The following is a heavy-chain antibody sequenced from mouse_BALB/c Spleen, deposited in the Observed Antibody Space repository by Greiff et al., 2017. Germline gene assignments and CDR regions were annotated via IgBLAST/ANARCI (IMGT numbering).Heavy chain of an antibody. CDR3: ARVTTSWGFAY. Sequence: EVQLVESGGGLVQPGGSLRLSCATSGFTFTDYYMSWVRQPPGKALEWLGFIRNKANGYTTEYSASVKGRFTISRDNSQSILYLQMNTLRAEDSATYYCARVTTSWGFAYWGQGTLVTVSA. D-gene: IGHD1-1*01. J-gene: IGHJ3*01. V-gene: IGHV7-3*02. CDR1: GFTFTDYY. CDR2: IRNKANGYTT.